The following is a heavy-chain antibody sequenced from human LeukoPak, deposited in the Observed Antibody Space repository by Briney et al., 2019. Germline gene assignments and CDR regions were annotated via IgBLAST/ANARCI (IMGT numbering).Heavy chain of an antibody. Sequence: ASVKVSCKASGGTFSSYAISWVRQAPGQGLEWMGWINPNSGGTNYAQKFQGRVTMTRDTSISTAYMELSRLRSDDTAVYYCASVGPDTIAARLRYFDYWGQGTLVTVSS. J-gene: IGHJ4*02. CDR2: INPNSGGT. CDR3: ASVGPDTIAARLRYFDY. CDR1: GGTFSSYA. V-gene: IGHV1-2*02. D-gene: IGHD6-6*01.